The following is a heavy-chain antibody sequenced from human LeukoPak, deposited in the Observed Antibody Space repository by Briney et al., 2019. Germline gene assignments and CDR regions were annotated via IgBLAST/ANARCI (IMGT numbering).Heavy chain of an antibody. CDR1: GYSFTGYY. J-gene: IGHJ4*02. CDR2: INPNSGGT. V-gene: IGHV1-2*02. D-gene: IGHD2-2*01. Sequence: ASVKVSCKASGYSFTGYYIHWVRQAPGQGLEWMGWINPNSGGTKYAQTFQGRVTMTRDTSISTAYMELSSLRSDDTAVYYCAREGHCSATTCYPDYWGQGTLVTVSS. CDR3: AREGHCSATTCYPDY.